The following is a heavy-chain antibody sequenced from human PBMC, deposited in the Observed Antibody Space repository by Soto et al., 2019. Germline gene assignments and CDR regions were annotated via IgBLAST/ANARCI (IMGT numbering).Heavy chain of an antibody. Sequence: QVQLVESGGGVVQPGRSLRLSCAASGFTFSSYAMHWVRQAPGKGLEWVAVISYDGSNKYYAYSVKGRFTISRDNSKNKLYLQMNSLRAAHTAVYYCARDRRRGSGSYIPVYHLGYYGMDVWGQATTVTVSS. CDR2: ISYDGSNK. D-gene: IGHD3-10*01. CDR1: GFTFSSYA. V-gene: IGHV3-30-3*01. CDR3: ARDRRRGSGSYIPVYHLGYYGMDV. J-gene: IGHJ6*02.